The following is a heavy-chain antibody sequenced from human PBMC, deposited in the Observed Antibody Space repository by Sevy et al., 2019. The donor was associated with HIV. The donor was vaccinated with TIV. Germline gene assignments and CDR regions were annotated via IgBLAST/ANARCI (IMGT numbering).Heavy chain of an antibody. D-gene: IGHD3-16*02. Sequence: GGSLRLSCAASGFSFRETWMSWVRQGPGKGLELVGRIKSKSDGETTDYAEPVQGRFTISTDDSKTTLHLQMNSLKTDDTALYYCTTMGYHGGFDILGKGTMVIVPS. V-gene: IGHV3-15*01. CDR3: TTMGYHGGFDI. CDR1: GFSFRETW. J-gene: IGHJ3*02. CDR2: IKSKSDGETT.